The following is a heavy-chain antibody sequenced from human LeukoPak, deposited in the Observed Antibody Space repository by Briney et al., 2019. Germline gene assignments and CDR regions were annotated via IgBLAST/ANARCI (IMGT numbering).Heavy chain of an antibody. CDR1: GGSISSSSYY. J-gene: IGHJ6*03. CDR3: ARSYGDYILYTSYYMDV. CDR2: IYYSGST. D-gene: IGHD4-17*01. Sequence: PSETLSLTCTASGGSISSSSYYWGWIRQPPGTGLEWIGSIYYSGSTYYNPSLKSRVTISVDTSKNQFSLKLSSVTAADTAVYYCARSYGDYILYTSYYMDVWGKGTTVTVSS. V-gene: IGHV4-39*01.